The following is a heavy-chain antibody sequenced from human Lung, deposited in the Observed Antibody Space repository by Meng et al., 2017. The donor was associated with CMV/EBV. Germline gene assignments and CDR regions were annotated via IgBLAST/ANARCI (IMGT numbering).Heavy chain of an antibody. CDR3: ARDPATNSFDP. D-gene: IGHD2-8*01. CDR1: GFTFSNYW. CDR2: IKEDGSDK. V-gene: IGHV3-7*01. Sequence: GGSXRLXCAASGFTFSNYWMSWVRQAPGKGLEWVANIKEDGSDKYYVDSVKGRFTISRDNAKNTLYLQMNSLRAEDTAVYYCARDPATNSFDPWGQGPLVTVSS. J-gene: IGHJ5*02.